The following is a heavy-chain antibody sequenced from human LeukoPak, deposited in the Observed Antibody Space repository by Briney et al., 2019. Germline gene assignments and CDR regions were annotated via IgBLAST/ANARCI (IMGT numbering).Heavy chain of an antibody. CDR2: ISSSGSTL. V-gene: IGHV3-48*03. Sequence: GGSLRLSCAASGFTFSSYEMNWVRQAPGKGLEWVSYISSSGSTLYYADSVKGRFTISRGNAKNSLYLQMNSLRAEDTAVYYCATGYCSSTSCFRWGQGTLVTVSS. CDR1: GFTFSSYE. CDR3: ATGYCSSTSCFR. D-gene: IGHD2-2*01. J-gene: IGHJ4*02.